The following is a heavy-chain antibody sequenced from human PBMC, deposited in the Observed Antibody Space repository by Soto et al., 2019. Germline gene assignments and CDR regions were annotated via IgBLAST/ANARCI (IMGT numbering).Heavy chain of an antibody. CDR1: GFSLSTSGVG. CDR2: IYWDDDK. V-gene: IGHV2-5*02. Sequence: QITLKESGPTLVKPTQTLTLTCTFSGFSLSTSGVGVGWIRQPPGKALEWLALIYWDDDKRYSPSLKSTLTPXKXXSKNQLVLPMTNHDHQDTPTSSGAPTPRGSSWSDFWGQGTMVTVST. CDR3: APTPRGSSWSDF. J-gene: IGHJ4*02. D-gene: IGHD6-13*01.